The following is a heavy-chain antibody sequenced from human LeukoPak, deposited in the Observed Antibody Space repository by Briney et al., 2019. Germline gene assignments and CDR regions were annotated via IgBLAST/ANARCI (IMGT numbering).Heavy chain of an antibody. CDR1: DGSISSSSYY. V-gene: IGHV4-39*07. CDR2: IYYSGST. J-gene: IGHJ4*02. Sequence: SETLSLTCTVSDGSISSSSYYWGWIRQPPGKGLEWIGSIYYSGSTYYNPSLKSRVTISVDTSKNQFSLKLTSVTAADTAVYYCSRGVTDTNWGQGTLVTVSS. CDR3: SRGVTDTN. D-gene: IGHD4-23*01.